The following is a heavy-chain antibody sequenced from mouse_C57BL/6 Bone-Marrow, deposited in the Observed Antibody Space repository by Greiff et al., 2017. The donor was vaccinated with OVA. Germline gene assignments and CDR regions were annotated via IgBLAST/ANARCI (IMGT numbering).Heavy chain of an antibody. Sequence: QVQLQQPGAELVRPGSSVKLSCKASGYTFTSYWLDWVKQRPGQGLEWIGNIYPSDSETHYNQKFKDKATLTVDKSSSTAYMQLSSLTSENSAVYYGARGGLYYYGSSGYAMDYWGQGTSVTVSS. V-gene: IGHV1-61*01. D-gene: IGHD1-1*01. CDR1: GYTFTSYW. J-gene: IGHJ4*01. CDR2: IYPSDSET. CDR3: ARGGLYYYGSSGYAMDY.